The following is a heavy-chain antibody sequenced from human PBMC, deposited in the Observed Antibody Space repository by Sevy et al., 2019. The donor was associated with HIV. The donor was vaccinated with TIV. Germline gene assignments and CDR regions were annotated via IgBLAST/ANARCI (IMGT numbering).Heavy chain of an antibody. Sequence: GGSPRLSCAASGFTFSTYSMNWVRQAPGRGLEWLSYISGSSGTIYYADSVKGRFTISRDNAKNSLFLQMNTLRAEDTAVYYCARVLQSYDLHYCDYWGQGTLVTVSS. CDR1: GFTFSTYS. CDR2: ISGSSGTI. CDR3: ARVLQSYDLHYCDY. V-gene: IGHV3-48*01. D-gene: IGHD3-3*01. J-gene: IGHJ4*02.